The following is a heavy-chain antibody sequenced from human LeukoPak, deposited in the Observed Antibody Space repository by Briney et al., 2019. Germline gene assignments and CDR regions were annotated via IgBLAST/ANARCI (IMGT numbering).Heavy chain of an antibody. CDR2: IYHSGST. J-gene: IGHJ4*02. CDR3: ARSDGYFSFFDY. D-gene: IGHD5-24*01. V-gene: IGHV4-30-2*01. Sequence: SETLSLTCAVSGGSISSGGYSWSWIRQPPGKGLEWTGYIYHSGSTYYNPSLKSRVTISVDRSKNQFSLKLSSVTAADTAVYYCARSDGYFSFFDYWGQGTLVTVSS. CDR1: GGSISSGGYS.